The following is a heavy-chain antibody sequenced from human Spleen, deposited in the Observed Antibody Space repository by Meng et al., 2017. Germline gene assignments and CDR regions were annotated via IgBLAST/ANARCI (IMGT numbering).Heavy chain of an antibody. J-gene: IGHJ4*02. Sequence: LQHSVSGRDSPSRPLSLSFAVPGVVIGTSKFWSCVRQPPGKGVEWIGEIYHSGSTNYTPSLKSRVTISVDKSKNQFSLKLSSATAADTAVYYCGRGGVDTAASSDYWGQGTLVTVSS. D-gene: IGHD5-18*01. CDR3: GRGGVDTAASSDY. V-gene: IGHV4-4*02. CDR1: GVVIGTSKF. CDR2: IYHSGST.